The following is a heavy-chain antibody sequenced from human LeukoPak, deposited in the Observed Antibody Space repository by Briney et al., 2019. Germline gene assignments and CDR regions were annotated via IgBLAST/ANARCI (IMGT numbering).Heavy chain of an antibody. CDR1: GYSFSTSW. CDR2: IYIGDSDP. V-gene: IGHV5-51*01. J-gene: IGHJ2*01. D-gene: IGHD3-16*01. CDR3: AKVKSFGYWFFDL. Sequence: RGESLKISCQGSGYSFSTSWIAWVRQAPGKGLEWVGSIYIGDSDPRHSPSFQGHVTMSADKSVNTASLQWSSLQGSDTGIYYCAKVKSFGYWFFDLWGRGTLVAVSS.